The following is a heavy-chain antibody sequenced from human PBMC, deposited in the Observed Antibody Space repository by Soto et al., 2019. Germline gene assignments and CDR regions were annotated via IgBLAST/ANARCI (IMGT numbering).Heavy chain of an antibody. J-gene: IGHJ4*02. CDR3: AAGEASSRNLAPYYLDF. CDR1: GGSMINYF. D-gene: IGHD6-13*01. CDR2: IHYSGTT. V-gene: IGHV4-59*01. Sequence: SETLSLTCTVSGGSMINYFWTWIRHPPGKGLEWIGYIHYSGTTSFFPSYNPSLRSRVTISEDTSKNQFSLKLLSVTTADTAVYFCAAGEASSRNLAPYYLDFWGQGTLVTVSS.